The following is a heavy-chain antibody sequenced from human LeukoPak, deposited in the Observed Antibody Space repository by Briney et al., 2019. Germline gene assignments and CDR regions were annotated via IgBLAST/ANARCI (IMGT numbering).Heavy chain of an antibody. Sequence: ASVKVSCKASGYTFTSYGISWVRQAPGQGLEWMGWISAYNGNTNFAQKLKGRVTITTDTSTSTAYMDLRSLRSDDTAVYYCARDQEATNTQVRFCLDWGQGTLVTVSS. J-gene: IGHJ4*02. D-gene: IGHD3-9*01. CDR2: ISAYNGNT. V-gene: IGHV1-18*01. CDR3: ARDQEATNTQVRFCLD. CDR1: GYTFTSYG.